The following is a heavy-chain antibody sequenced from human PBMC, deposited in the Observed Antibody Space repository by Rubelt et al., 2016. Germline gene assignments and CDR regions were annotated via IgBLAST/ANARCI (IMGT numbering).Heavy chain of an antibody. D-gene: IGHD6-6*01. CDR1: GGSVSGYY. CDR2: INHSGST. J-gene: IGHJ4*02. CDR3: ARGDIAARLQY. V-gene: IGHV4-34*01. Sequence: QVQLQQWGAGLLKPSETLSLTCAVYGGSVSGYYWSWIRQPPGKGLEWIGEINHSGSTNYNPSLKSRVTISVDTSKNQFSLRPGSVTAADTAVYYCARGDIAARLQYWGQGTLVTVSS.